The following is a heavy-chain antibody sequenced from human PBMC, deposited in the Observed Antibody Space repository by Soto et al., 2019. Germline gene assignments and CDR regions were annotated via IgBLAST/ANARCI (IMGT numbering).Heavy chain of an antibody. CDR2: ISYDGSNK. Sequence: PVGSLRLSCAASGFTFSSYAMHWVRQAPGKGLEWVAVISYDGSNKYYADSVKGRFTISRDNSKNTLYLQMNSLRAEDTAVHYCARQEVEWFDPWGQGTLVTVSS. CDR3: ARQEVEWFDP. CDR1: GFTFSSYA. J-gene: IGHJ5*02. V-gene: IGHV3-30-3*01.